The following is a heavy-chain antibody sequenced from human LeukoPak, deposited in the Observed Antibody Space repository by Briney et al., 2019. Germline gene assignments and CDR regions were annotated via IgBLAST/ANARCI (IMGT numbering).Heavy chain of an antibody. Sequence: SETLSLTCAVYGGSFSGDYWSWIRQPPGKGLEWIGEINHSGGTNYNPSLKSRVTISVDTSKSQFSLNLSSVTAADTAVYYCARGSLDSGYVNFDDWGQGTLVTVSS. D-gene: IGHD5-12*01. J-gene: IGHJ4*02. CDR3: ARGSLDSGYVNFDD. CDR2: INHSGGT. V-gene: IGHV4-34*01. CDR1: GGSFSGDY.